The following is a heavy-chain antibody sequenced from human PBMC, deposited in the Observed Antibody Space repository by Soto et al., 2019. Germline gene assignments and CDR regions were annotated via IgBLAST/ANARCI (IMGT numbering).Heavy chain of an antibody. CDR3: ARGDSTDCSNGVCSFFYNHDMDV. Sequence: GASVKVSCKASGYIFTDYHIHWVRQAPGQGLEWLGRINPKSGGTSTAQKFQGWVTMTTDTSISTASMELTRLTSDDTAIYYCARGDSTDCSNGVCSFFYNHDMDVWG. J-gene: IGHJ6*02. CDR1: GYIFTDYH. D-gene: IGHD2-8*01. V-gene: IGHV1-2*04. CDR2: INPKSGGT.